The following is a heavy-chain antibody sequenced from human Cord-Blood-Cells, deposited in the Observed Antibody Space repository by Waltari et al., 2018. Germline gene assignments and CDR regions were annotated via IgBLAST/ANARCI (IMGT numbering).Heavy chain of an antibody. V-gene: IGHV1-69*09. CDR2: IIPILGIA. CDR1: GGTFSSYD. Sequence: VQLVQSGAAVKKPGSSVKLSCEASGGTFSSYDISWVRPPPGHALDWMGRIIPILGIANYAQKFQGRATITADKSPSTAYMELRSLRSEHTAVYYCAEGVGATRDCGQGTLVTVSS. CDR3: AEGVGATRD. J-gene: IGHJ4*02. D-gene: IGHD1-26*01.